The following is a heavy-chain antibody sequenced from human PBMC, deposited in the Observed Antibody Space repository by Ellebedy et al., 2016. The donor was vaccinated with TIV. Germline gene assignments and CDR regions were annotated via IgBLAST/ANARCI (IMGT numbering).Heavy chain of an antibody. V-gene: IGHV2-26*01. Sequence: SGPTLVKPTETLTLTCTVSGFSLNNIIMGVSWFRQPPGKALEWLAHSSSKDEKSYNTSLKSRLTISKDTAKGQVILTMTDLDPVDTATYYCARALRYCGGDCSYLFDYWGQGTLVPVSS. D-gene: IGHD2-21*02. CDR2: SSSKDEK. J-gene: IGHJ4*02. CDR1: GFSLNNIIMG. CDR3: ARALRYCGGDCSYLFDY.